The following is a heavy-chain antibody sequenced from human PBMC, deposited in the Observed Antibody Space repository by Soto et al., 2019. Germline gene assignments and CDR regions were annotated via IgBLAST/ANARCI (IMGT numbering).Heavy chain of an antibody. D-gene: IGHD2-15*01. V-gene: IGHV3-23*01. CDR3: AKDNSLHWFDP. CDR1: GFSFSTYA. Sequence: EVQLLESGGGLVQPGGSLRLACATSGFSFSTYAMTWVHQAPGKGLEWVSTFNGNGGGTYYADSVKGRFTISRDNSKNTLYLQMDSLRAEDTVTYYCAKDNSLHWFDPWGQGTLVTVSS. CDR2: FNGNGGGT. J-gene: IGHJ5*02.